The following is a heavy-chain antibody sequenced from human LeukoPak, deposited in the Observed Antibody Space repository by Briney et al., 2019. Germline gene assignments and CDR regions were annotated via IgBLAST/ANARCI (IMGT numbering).Heavy chain of an antibody. CDR2: IKSKTDGGTT. J-gene: IGHJ4*02. V-gene: IGHV3-15*01. CDR3: TTVLRYFDWLSEYFDY. CDR1: GCTFSNAW. Sequence: GGALRLSCAASGCTFSNAWRSWVRQAPGKGLEWVGRIKSKTDGGTTDYAAPVKGRFTISRDDSKNSLYLQMNSLKTEDTAVYYCTTVLRYFDWLSEYFDYWGQGTLVTVSS. D-gene: IGHD3-9*01.